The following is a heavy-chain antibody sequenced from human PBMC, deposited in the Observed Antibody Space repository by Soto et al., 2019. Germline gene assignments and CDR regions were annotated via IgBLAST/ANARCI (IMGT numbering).Heavy chain of an antibody. J-gene: IGHJ3*02. D-gene: IGHD3-3*02. CDR2: INADSGNT. CDR1: GYTFSAYT. V-gene: IGHV1-3*01. Sequence: QAQLVQSGAEMKKPGASVKVSCKATGYTFSAYTMNWVRQAPGQSLAWMGWINADSGNTKYSQNFQGRVSITRGTSASTVYTEVTGLTSEDTAVYYCTTDTETLGPRANDALDIWGQGTIVTDSS. CDR3: TTDTETLGPRANDALDI.